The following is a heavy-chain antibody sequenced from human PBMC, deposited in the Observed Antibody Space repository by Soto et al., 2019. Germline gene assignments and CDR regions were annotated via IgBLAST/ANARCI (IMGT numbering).Heavy chain of an antibody. D-gene: IGHD3-16*01. V-gene: IGHV1-18*01. Sequence: QVQLVQSAAEVKKPGASVKVTCKASGYTFIRYGITWVRQAPGQGLEWVGWISPYNDYTEYAQKFHGRVTMTTDTSLRTVTMAPRGLRSDDTAVYYCARGGYYENFWKKLNYYGLDVWGQGTTVTVSS. CDR1: GYTFIRYG. CDR2: ISPYNDYT. CDR3: ARGGYYENFWKKLNYYGLDV. J-gene: IGHJ6*02.